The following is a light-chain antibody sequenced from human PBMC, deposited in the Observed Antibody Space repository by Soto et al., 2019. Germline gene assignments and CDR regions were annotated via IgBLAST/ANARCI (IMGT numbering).Light chain of an antibody. V-gene: IGKV1-5*03. J-gene: IGKJ5*01. Sequence: DIQMTPSPSTLSASVGDRVIITCRASQTISSWLAWYQQTPGKAPKLLIYKTSSLDSGVPSRFSGSGSGTEFTLTISGLQADDFATYYCQQYNTYSTFGQGTRLEIK. CDR3: QQYNTYST. CDR1: QTISSW. CDR2: KTS.